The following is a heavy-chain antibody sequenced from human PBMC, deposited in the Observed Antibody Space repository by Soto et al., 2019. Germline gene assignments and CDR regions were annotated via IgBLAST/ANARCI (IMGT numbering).Heavy chain of an antibody. CDR2: ISSSGSTI. CDR1: GFTFSDYY. CDR3: ARFLGALNYYYYYGMDV. V-gene: IGHV3-11*01. Sequence: GGSLRLSCAASGFTFSDYYMSWIRQAPGKGLEWVSYISSSGSTINYADSVKGRFTISRDNAKNSLYLQMNSLRAEDTAVYYCARFLGALNYYYYYGMDVWGQGTTVTVSS. J-gene: IGHJ6*02.